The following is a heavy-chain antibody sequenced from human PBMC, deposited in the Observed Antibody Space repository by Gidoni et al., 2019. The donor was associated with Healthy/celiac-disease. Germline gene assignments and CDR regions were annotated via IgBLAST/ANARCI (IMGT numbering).Heavy chain of an antibody. CDR3: VASVVIDFDY. D-gene: IGHD3-22*01. CDR1: GFPFGSYA. V-gene: IGHV3-30-3*01. Sequence: QVQLVESGGGVVQPGRSLRLSCAASGFPFGSYASHWVRQAPGKGLEWVAVISYDGSNKYYADSVKGRFTISRDNSKNTLYLQMNSLRAEDTAVYYTVASVVIDFDYWGQGTLVTVSS. CDR2: ISYDGSNK. J-gene: IGHJ4*02.